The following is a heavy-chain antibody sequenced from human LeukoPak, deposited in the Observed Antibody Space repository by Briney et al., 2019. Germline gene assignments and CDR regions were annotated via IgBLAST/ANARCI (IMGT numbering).Heavy chain of an antibody. V-gene: IGHV4-4*07. D-gene: IGHD2-15*01. CDR1: GGSISSYY. J-gene: IGHJ5*02. Sequence: PSETLSLTCTVSGGSISSYYWSWIRQPAGKGLEWIGRIYTSGSTNYNPSLKSRVTMSVDTSKNQFSLKLSSVTAADTAVYYCARNPEYCSGGSCYHWFGPWGQGTLVTVSS. CDR3: ARNPEYCSGGSCYHWFGP. CDR2: IYTSGST.